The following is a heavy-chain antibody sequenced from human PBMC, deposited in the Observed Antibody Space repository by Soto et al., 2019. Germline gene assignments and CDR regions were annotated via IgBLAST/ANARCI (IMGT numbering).Heavy chain of an antibody. D-gene: IGHD3-9*01. CDR1: GFSFSSYA. J-gene: IGHJ4*02. Sequence: EVQLLESGGGLVQPGGSLRLSCGASGFSFSSYAMSWVRQAPGKGLEWVSSIRAGAGRTFYAESVKGRFTISSDDAESALFLPMSSLRAEDTAVYYCAKIPIMTEVPHYFDSLGQGTLVTVSS. V-gene: IGHV3-23*01. CDR3: AKIPIMTEVPHYFDS. CDR2: IRAGAGRT.